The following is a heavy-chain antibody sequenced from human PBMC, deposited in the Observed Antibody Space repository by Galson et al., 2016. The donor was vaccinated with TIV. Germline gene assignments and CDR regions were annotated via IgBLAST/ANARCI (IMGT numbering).Heavy chain of an antibody. J-gene: IGHJ5*02. Sequence: QSGAEVKKPGESLRISCKGSGYRFTNYWINWVRQMPGKGLEWMGRIDPSDSYTNYSPSFQGPVTISADKSISTAFLQWSSLRASDSAIYYCARGVSAGSGWLDPWGQGTLVTVSS. CDR1: GYRFTNYW. CDR2: IDPSDSYT. D-gene: IGHD2-8*01. CDR3: ARGVSAGSGWLDP. V-gene: IGHV5-10-1*01.